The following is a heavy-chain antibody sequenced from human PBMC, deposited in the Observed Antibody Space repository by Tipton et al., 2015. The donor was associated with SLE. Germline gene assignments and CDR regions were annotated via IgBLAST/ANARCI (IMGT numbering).Heavy chain of an antibody. CDR3: ARDRIAVSVRGAFDI. Sequence: TLSLTCTVSGCSISSSSYYWGWIRQPPGKGLEWIGSIYHSGSTYYNPSLKSRVTISVDTSKNQFSLKLSSVTAADTAVYYCARDRIAVSVRGAFDIWGQGTMVTVSS. D-gene: IGHD6-19*01. CDR2: IYHSGST. V-gene: IGHV4-39*07. CDR1: GCSISSSSYY. J-gene: IGHJ3*02.